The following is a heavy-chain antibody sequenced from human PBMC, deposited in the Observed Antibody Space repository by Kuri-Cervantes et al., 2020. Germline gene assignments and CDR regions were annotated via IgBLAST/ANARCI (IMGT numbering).Heavy chain of an antibody. J-gene: IGHJ4*02. CDR2: INWNDGST. D-gene: IGHD7-27*01. CDR3: ARMNNWGSRVLDY. CDR1: GFTFDDYG. V-gene: IGHV3-20*04. Sequence: ETLSLTCAASGFTFDDYGMSWVRQVPGKGLEWVSGINWNDGSTGYADSVKGRFTISRDNAKNSLYLQMNSLRAEDTAVYYCARMNNWGSRVLDYWGQGTLVTVSS.